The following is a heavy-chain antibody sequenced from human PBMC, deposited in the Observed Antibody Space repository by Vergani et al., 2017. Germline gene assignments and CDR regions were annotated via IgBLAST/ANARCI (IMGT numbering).Heavy chain of an antibody. CDR1: GYTFTGYY. CDR2: INTNSGGT. Sequence: QVQLVQSGAEVKKPGASVKVSCKASGYTFTGYYMHWVRQAPGQGLEWMGWINTNSGGTNYAQKFQGRVTMTRDTSISTAYMELSSLRSDDTAVYYCARGYYESSGYYFAEYFQHWGQGTLVTVSS. CDR3: ARGYYESSGYYFAEYFQH. V-gene: IGHV1-2*02. D-gene: IGHD3-22*01. J-gene: IGHJ1*01.